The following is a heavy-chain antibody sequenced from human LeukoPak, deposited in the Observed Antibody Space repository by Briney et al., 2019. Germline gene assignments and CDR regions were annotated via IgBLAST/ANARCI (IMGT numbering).Heavy chain of an antibody. CDR2: ISGSGGRT. Sequence: GGSLRLSCAASGFTFSSYAMSWVRQAPGKGLEWVSAISGSGGRTYYADSVKGRFTISRDNSKNTLYLQMNSLRAEDTAVYYCAKDRDYDILTGYYPRRWFDPWGQGTLVTVSS. V-gene: IGHV3-23*01. CDR1: GFTFSSYA. D-gene: IGHD3-9*01. CDR3: AKDRDYDILTGYYPRRWFDP. J-gene: IGHJ5*02.